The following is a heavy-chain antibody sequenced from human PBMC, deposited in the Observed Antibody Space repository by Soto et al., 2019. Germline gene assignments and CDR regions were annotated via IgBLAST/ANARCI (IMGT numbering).Heavy chain of an antibody. D-gene: IGHD4-17*01. Sequence: GGSLRLSCAASGFDFSNSWMHWARQVPGKGLVWVSHINSDGSSTTYADSVKGRFTISRDNARTTVYLQLDSLRVEDTAVYYCARDKSYALAVWGQGTTVTVSS. CDR3: ARDKSYALAV. CDR2: INSDGSST. J-gene: IGHJ6*02. V-gene: IGHV3-74*03. CDR1: GFDFSNSW.